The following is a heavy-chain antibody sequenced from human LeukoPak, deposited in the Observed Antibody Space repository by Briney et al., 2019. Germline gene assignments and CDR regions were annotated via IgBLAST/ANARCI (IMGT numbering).Heavy chain of an antibody. Sequence: TASETLSLTCAVSGGSISSGGYSWSWIRQPPGKGLEWIGYIYHSGSTYYNPSLKSRVTISVDRSKNQFSLKLSSVTAADTAVYYCAREISGDPNWFDPWGQGTLVTVSS. CDR2: IYHSGST. CDR1: GGSISSGGYS. D-gene: IGHD4-17*01. CDR3: AREISGDPNWFDP. J-gene: IGHJ5*02. V-gene: IGHV4-30-2*01.